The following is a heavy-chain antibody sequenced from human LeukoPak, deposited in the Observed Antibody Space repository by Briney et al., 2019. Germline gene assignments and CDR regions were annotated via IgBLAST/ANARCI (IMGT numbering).Heavy chain of an antibody. CDR1: GFTFSSYN. V-gene: IGHV3-48*04. D-gene: IGHD5-24*01. J-gene: IGHJ6*03. Sequence: GGSLRLSCAASGFTFSSYNMNWVRQAPGKGLEWVSYISSSSSTIYYADSVKGRFTISRDNAKNSLYLQMNSLRAEDTAVYYCARTRRTRWLQFRYYYYYMDVWGKGTTVTVSS. CDR3: ARTRRTRWLQFRYYYYYMDV. CDR2: ISSSSSTI.